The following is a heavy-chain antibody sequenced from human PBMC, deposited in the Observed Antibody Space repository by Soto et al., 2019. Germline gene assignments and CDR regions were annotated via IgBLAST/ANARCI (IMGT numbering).Heavy chain of an antibody. CDR3: VRALRNTAMVYPWFDP. J-gene: IGHJ5*02. V-gene: IGHV4-31*03. CDR1: GASVSTGAYY. CDR2: VYESGYT. Sequence: SETLSLTCTVSGASVSTGAYYWGWVRQRPGRGLEWIGYVYESGYTYYNMSLKSRLTISLDRSNNQFSLGLTSVTAADTAVYYCVRALRNTAMVYPWFDPCGQGTLLTVSS. D-gene: IGHD5-18*01.